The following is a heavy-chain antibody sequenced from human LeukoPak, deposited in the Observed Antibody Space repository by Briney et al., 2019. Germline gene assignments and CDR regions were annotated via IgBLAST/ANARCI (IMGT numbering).Heavy chain of an antibody. CDR3: ARAPSSYESGNGYPNLGWLDP. D-gene: IGHD5-24*01. J-gene: IGHJ5*02. Sequence: SETLSLTCKVSGYPIGLDYYWVWIRQAPGRGLQWIGGFHRGRIQYNSALKSRVTISIDSSKNQFSLRMWPVTAADTAFYFCARAPSSYESGNGYPNLGWLDPWGQGALVTVST. CDR2: FHRGRI. CDR1: GYPIGLDYY. V-gene: IGHV4-38-2*02.